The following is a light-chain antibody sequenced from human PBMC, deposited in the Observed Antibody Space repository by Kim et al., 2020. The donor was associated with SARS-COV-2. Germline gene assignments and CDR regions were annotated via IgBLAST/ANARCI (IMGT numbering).Light chain of an antibody. Sequence: SSELTQDPAVSVALGQSVRITCQGDSLRSYYATWYQQKPGQAPIVVIYGKNNRPSGIPDRFSGTSSGDTASLTHTGTQAGDEADYYCNSRGSNDNALFGG. CDR2: GKN. CDR3: NSRGSNDNAL. CDR1: SLRSYY. V-gene: IGLV3-19*01. J-gene: IGLJ2*01.